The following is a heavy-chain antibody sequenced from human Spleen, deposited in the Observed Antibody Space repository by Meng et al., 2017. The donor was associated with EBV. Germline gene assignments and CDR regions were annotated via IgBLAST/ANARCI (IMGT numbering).Heavy chain of an antibody. D-gene: IGHD3-10*01. CDR3: ARLFYYGSGRLKFDF. CDR1: GGSVRSASYY. J-gene: IGHJ4*02. V-gene: IGHV4-61*01. Sequence: QVQLQQSGPGVLKPSETRSLTCTVSGGSVRSASYYWTWIRQPPGKALEWIGYIHYSGNPNYNSSLKRRVTISVDMSKNQFSLRLSSVTAADTAVYYCARLFYYGSGRLKFDFWGQGTLVTVSS. CDR2: IHYSGNP.